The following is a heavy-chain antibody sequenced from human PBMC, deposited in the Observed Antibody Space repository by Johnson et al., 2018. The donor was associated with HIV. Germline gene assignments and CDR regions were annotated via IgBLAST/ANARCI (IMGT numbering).Heavy chain of an antibody. Sequence: MQLVESGGGVVRPGGSLRLSCAASGFTFDDYGMSWVRQAPGKGLEWVSGINWNGGNTGYADSVKGRFTISRDNAKNSLYLQMNSLRVEDTALYYCARVIGYDNNGKAVDVWGQGKMVTVSS. J-gene: IGHJ3*01. V-gene: IGHV3-20*04. CDR2: INWNGGNT. CDR1: GFTFDDYG. D-gene: IGHD3-22*01. CDR3: ARVIGYDNNGKAVDV.